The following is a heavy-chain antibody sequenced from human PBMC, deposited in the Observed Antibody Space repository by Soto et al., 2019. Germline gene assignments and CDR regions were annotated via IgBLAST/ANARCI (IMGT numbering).Heavy chain of an antibody. V-gene: IGHV3-23*01. CDR1: GFTFDSPYSHA. D-gene: IGHD2-8*01. CDR2: ISPNGANT. J-gene: IGHJ4*01. CDR3: VSWVSAHFDY. Sequence: GGSLRLSCAASGFTFDSPYSHAMSWVRQSPGKGPEWVSTISPNGANTHYAESVQGRFTISKDASRNTVHLHMNSLRADDTATYFCVSWVSAHFDYWGHGTPVTVSS.